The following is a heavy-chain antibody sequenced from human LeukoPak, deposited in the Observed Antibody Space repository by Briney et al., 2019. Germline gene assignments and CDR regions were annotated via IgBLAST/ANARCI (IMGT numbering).Heavy chain of an antibody. D-gene: IGHD6-6*01. Sequence: SETLSLTCTVSGGSVSSGIYYWSWIRQPPGKGLEWMGYIYYSGTTNYTPSLKSRVTISVDTSKNQFSLKLSSVTAADTAVYYCARDRYSSSPGFDYWGQGTLVTVSS. CDR2: IYYSGTT. CDR1: GGSVSSGIYY. J-gene: IGHJ4*02. CDR3: ARDRYSSSPGFDY. V-gene: IGHV4-61*01.